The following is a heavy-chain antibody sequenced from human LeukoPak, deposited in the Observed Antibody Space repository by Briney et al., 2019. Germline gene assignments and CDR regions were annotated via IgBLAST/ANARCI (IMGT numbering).Heavy chain of an antibody. V-gene: IGHV3-74*01. CDR1: GFTFSNYW. Sequence: GGSLRLSCAASGFTFSNYWMHWVRQAPGKGLVWVSRINSDGRSTNYADSVKGRFTISRDNAKNTLFLQMNSLRAEDAAEYYCARDLSSSGWSFDYWGQGTLVTVSS. J-gene: IGHJ4*02. CDR3: ARDLSSSGWSFDY. CDR2: INSDGRST. D-gene: IGHD6-19*01.